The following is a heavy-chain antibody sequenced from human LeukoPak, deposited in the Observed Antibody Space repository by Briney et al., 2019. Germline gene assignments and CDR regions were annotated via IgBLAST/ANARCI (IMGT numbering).Heavy chain of an antibody. CDR1: GFTFSNYA. D-gene: IGHD1-26*01. Sequence: GGSLRLSCAASGFTFSNYAMSWVRQAPGKGLECVSAISGTGGSKYYADSVKGRFTISRDNSKNTFYLQMSSLRVEDTAVYYCAKEVIVGVSFDYWGQGTLVTVSS. CDR2: ISGTGGSK. J-gene: IGHJ4*02. CDR3: AKEVIVGVSFDY. V-gene: IGHV3-23*01.